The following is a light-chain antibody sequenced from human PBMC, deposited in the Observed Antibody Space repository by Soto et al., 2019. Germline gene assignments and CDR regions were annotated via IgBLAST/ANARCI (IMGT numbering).Light chain of an antibody. CDR3: HQRSNWPKT. CDR1: QTVSSY. V-gene: IGKV3-11*01. J-gene: IGKJ1*01. Sequence: EIVLTQSPATLSLSPGETATLSCRASQTVSSYLAWFRQKPGQPPRLLIYDASIKAPGIPARFSGSGSGTDFTLTISRLEPEDSAVYYCHQRSNWPKTFGQGTKV. CDR2: DAS.